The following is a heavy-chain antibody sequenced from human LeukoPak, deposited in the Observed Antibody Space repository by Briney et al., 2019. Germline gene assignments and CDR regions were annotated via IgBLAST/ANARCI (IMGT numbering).Heavy chain of an antibody. J-gene: IGHJ5*02. D-gene: IGHD2-2*01. V-gene: IGHV4-39*01. CDR3: ARTGYCSSTSCLNWFDP. CDR1: GASISSGTNY. CDR2: IYYSGRT. Sequence: SETLSLTCTVSGASISSGTNYWGWIRQPPGKDLEWIGNIYYSGRTYYNPSLKSRLTISVDTSKNQFSLKLSSVTAADTAVYYCARTGYCSSTSCLNWFDPWGQGTLVTVAS.